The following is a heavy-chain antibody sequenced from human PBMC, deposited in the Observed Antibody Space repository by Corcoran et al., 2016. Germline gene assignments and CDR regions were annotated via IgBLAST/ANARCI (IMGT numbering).Heavy chain of an antibody. V-gene: IGHV1-3*01. J-gene: IGHJ4*02. D-gene: IGHD6-19*01. Sequence: QVQLVQSGAEVKKRGASVKVSCKASGYTFTSYAMHWVRQAPGQRLEWMGWINAGNGNTKYSQKFQGRVTITRDTSASTAYMELSSLRSEDTAVYYCARGSSGWPYYFDYWGQGTLVTVSS. CDR2: INAGNGNT. CDR3: ARGSSGWPYYFDY. CDR1: GYTFTSYA.